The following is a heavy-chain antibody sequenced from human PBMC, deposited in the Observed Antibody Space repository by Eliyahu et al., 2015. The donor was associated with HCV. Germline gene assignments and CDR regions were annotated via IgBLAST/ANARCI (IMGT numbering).Heavy chain of an antibody. CDR2: VIPIFGTA. CDR1: GGTFSSYA. Sequence: QVQLVQSGAEVKKPGSSVKVSCKASGGTFSSYAISWVRQAPGPGAGGVGGVIPIFGTANYAQKFQGRVTITADKSTSTAYMELSSLRSEDTAVYYCAREADSGYDVYWGQGTLVTVSS. J-gene: IGHJ4*02. D-gene: IGHD5-12*01. CDR3: AREADSGYDVY. V-gene: IGHV1-69*06.